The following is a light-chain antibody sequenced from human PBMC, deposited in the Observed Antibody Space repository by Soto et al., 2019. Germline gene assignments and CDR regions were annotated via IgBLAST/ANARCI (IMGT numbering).Light chain of an antibody. J-gene: IGKJ1*01. CDR2: DAS. Sequence: IQMTQSPSTLSASVGDRVTITCRASQSISSWLAWYQQKPGKAPKLLIYDASSLESGVPSRFSGSGSGTEFTLSIRSMTPDDFATYYCQQYNSHWTFGQGTKVDIK. CDR3: QQYNSHWT. CDR1: QSISSW. V-gene: IGKV1-5*01.